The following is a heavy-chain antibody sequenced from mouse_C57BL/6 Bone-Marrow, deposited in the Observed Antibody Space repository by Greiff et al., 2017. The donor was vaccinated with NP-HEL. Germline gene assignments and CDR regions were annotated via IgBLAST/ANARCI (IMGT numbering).Heavy chain of an antibody. J-gene: IGHJ3*01. CDR1: GFSFNTYA. CDR2: IRSKSNNYAT. CDR3: VRGLITTLVAPY. D-gene: IGHD1-1*01. Sequence: EVKLVESGGGLVQPKGSLKLSCAASGFSFNTYAMNWVRQAPGKGLEWVARIRSKSNNYATYYADSVKDRFTISRYDSESMLYLQMNNLKTEDTAMYYCVRGLITTLVAPYWGQGTLVTVSA. V-gene: IGHV10-1*01.